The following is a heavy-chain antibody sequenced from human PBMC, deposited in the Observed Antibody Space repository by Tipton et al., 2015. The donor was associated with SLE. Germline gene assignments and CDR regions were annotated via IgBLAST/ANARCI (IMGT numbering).Heavy chain of an antibody. J-gene: IGHJ2*01. CDR1: ADSISGYY. V-gene: IGHV4-59*01. D-gene: IGHD2-15*01. CDR3: ATGIPRTTFASRCRGGRCSSYYFDV. Sequence: TLSLTCNVSADSISGYYWSWIRQPPGKGLEWIGYTLHTGGSNYSPSLKSRVTMSVDASRFQFSLKLTSVTAADTAVYYCATGIPRTTFASRCRGGRCSSYYFDVWGRGTLVTVSS. CDR2: TLHTGGS.